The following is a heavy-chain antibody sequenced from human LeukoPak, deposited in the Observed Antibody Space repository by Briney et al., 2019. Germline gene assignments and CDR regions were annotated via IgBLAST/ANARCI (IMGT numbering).Heavy chain of an antibody. CDR1: GGSFSGYY. CDR3: ARLGYSHGSYYYYGMDV. D-gene: IGHD5-18*01. CDR2: INHSGST. J-gene: IGHJ6*02. V-gene: IGHV4-34*01. Sequence: SETLSLTCAVYGGSFSGYYWSWIRQPPGKGLEWIGEINHSGSTNYNPSLKSRVTISVDTSKNQFSLKLSSVTAADTAVYYCARLGYSHGSYYYYGMDVWGQGTTVTVSS.